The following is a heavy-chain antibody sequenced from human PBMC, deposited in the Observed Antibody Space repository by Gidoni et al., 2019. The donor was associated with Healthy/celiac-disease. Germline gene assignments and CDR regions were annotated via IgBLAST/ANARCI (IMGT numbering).Heavy chain of an antibody. CDR2: IKSKNDGGTT. Sequence: EVQLVESGGGWVKPGGSLRLSCAAPGFTFSNAWMSWVRQAPGKGLEWVGLIKSKNDGGTTDYAGPVKGRFTMSRDDSKNTLYRQMNSWKTEDTAVYYCSGGGWYRGLDYWGQGTLVTVSS. V-gene: IGHV3-15*01. CDR3: SGGGWYRGLDY. CDR1: GFTFSNAW. J-gene: IGHJ4*02. D-gene: IGHD6-19*01.